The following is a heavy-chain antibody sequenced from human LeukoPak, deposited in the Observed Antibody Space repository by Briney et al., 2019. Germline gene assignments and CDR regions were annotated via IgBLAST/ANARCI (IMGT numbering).Heavy chain of an antibody. Sequence: SETLSLTCTVSGGSISSGSYYWSWIRQPAGKGLEWIGRIYTSGSTNYNPSLKSRVTISVDTSKNQFSLKLSSVTAAYTAVYYCARGNPPPTVTIDYWGQGTLVTVSS. J-gene: IGHJ4*02. CDR1: GGSISSGSYY. CDR3: ARGNPPPTVTIDY. V-gene: IGHV4-61*02. D-gene: IGHD4-11*01. CDR2: IYTSGST.